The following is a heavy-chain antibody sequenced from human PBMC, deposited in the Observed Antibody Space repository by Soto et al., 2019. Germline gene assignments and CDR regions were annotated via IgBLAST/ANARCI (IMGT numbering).Heavy chain of an antibody. CDR2: ISAYNGNT. CDR3: ARERGEYYYDSSGYRDAFDI. Sequence: ASVKVSCKASGYTFPNYGISWVRQAPGQGLECMGWISAYNGNTKYAQKFQGRVTMTTDTSTSTAYMELRSLRSDDTAVYYCARERGEYYYDSSGYRDAFDIWGQ. V-gene: IGHV1-18*01. J-gene: IGHJ3*02. D-gene: IGHD3-22*01. CDR1: GYTFPNYG.